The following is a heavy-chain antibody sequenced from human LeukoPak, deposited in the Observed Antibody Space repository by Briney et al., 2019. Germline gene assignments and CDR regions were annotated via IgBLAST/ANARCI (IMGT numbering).Heavy chain of an antibody. Sequence: GGPLRLSCAASGFTFSSYGMHWVRQAPGKGLEWVAVISYGGSNKYYADSVKGRFTISRDNSKNTLYLQMNSLRAEDTAVYYCAKDRERGYSGLDYWGQGTLVTVSS. D-gene: IGHD5-18*01. J-gene: IGHJ4*02. CDR2: ISYGGSNK. V-gene: IGHV3-30*18. CDR3: AKDRERGYSGLDY. CDR1: GFTFSSYG.